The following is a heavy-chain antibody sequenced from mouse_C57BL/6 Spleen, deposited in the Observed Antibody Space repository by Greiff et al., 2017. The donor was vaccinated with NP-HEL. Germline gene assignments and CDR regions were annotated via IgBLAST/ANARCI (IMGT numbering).Heavy chain of an antibody. CDR2: INPNNGGT. CDR1: GYTFTDYY. D-gene: IGHD2-4*01. V-gene: IGHV1-26*01. J-gene: IGHJ3*01. CDR3: ASYDYDFFAY. Sequence: EVQLQQSGPELVKPGASVKISCKASGYTFTDYYMNWVKQSHGKSLEWIGDINPNNGGTSYNQKFKGKATLTVDKSSSTAYMELRSLTSEDSAVYYCASYDYDFFAYWGQGTLVTVSA.